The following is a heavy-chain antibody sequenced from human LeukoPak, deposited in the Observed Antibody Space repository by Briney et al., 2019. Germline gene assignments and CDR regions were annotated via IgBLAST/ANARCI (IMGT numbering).Heavy chain of an antibody. V-gene: IGHV3-48*03. J-gene: IGHJ4*02. CDR2: ISSSGSTI. CDR3: ARGTWIQLWSHLDY. D-gene: IGHD5-18*01. Sequence: PGGSLRLSCAASGFTFSSYEMNWVRQAPGKGLEWVSYISSSGSTIYYADSVEGRFTISRDNAKNSLYLQMNSLRAEDTAVYYCARGTWIQLWSHLDYWGQGTLVTVSS. CDR1: GFTFSSYE.